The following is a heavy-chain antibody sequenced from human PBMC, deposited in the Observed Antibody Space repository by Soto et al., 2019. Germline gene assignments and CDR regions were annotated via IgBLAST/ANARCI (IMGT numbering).Heavy chain of an antibody. V-gene: IGHV4-39*07. CDR3: ARVRITMVRGVGYYYYGIDV. CDR1: GGSISSSSYY. D-gene: IGHD3-10*01. Sequence: SETLSLTCTVSGGSISSSSYYWGWIRQPPGKGLEWIGNIYYSGSTYYNPSLKSRVTISVDTSKNQFSLKLSSVTAADTAVYYCARVRITMVRGVGYYYYGIDVWGQRTTVTGSS. CDR2: IYYSGST. J-gene: IGHJ6*02.